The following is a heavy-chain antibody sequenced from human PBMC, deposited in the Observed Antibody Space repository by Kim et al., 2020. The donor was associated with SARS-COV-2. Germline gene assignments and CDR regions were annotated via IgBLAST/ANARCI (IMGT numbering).Heavy chain of an antibody. V-gene: IGHV3-23*01. Sequence: GGSLRLSCAASGFVFSNYAMTWVRQTPGGGLESVSVIAANGDTYYPDSVKGRFTIFRDNSKNTLWLQMNSLRAEDTAIYYCTKALAVSCIGACCYPFDYWGQGTLFTVSS. CDR2: IAANGDT. CDR1: GFVFSNYA. CDR3: TKALAVSCIGACCYPFDY. J-gene: IGHJ4*02. D-gene: IGHD2-2*01.